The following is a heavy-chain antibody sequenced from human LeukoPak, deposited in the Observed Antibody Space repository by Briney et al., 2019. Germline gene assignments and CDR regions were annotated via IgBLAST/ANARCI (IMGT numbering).Heavy chain of an antibody. J-gene: IGHJ4*02. Sequence: SETLSLTCTVSGGSIGSDYRSWIRQPPGKGLEWIGYVSYRGTTNYNPSVESRVTISVDTSKNHFSLKLSSVTAADTAVYYCARGYPYGSNWSIFDLWGQGALVTVSS. CDR1: GGSIGSDY. D-gene: IGHD6-13*01. CDR3: ARGYPYGSNWSIFDL. CDR2: VSYRGTT. V-gene: IGHV4-59*01.